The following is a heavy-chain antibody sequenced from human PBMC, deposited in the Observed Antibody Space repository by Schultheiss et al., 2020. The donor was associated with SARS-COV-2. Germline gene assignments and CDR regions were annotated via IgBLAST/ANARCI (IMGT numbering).Heavy chain of an antibody. CDR3: ARSPVVTTAFFGAFDI. CDR1: GFTFSSYS. CDR2: ISSSSSYI. J-gene: IGHJ3*02. D-gene: IGHD4-17*01. Sequence: GESLKISCAASGFTFSSYSMNWVRQAPGKGLEWVSSISSSSSYIYYADSVKGRFTISRDNAKNSLYLQMNSLRAEDTAVYYCARSPVVTTAFFGAFDIWGQGTMVTVSS. V-gene: IGHV3-21*01.